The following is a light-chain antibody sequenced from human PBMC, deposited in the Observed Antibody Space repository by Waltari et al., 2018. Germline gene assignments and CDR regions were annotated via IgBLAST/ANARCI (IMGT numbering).Light chain of an antibody. CDR3: TLKRGSNTVV. Sequence: QSALTQPASVSGSPGQSITISCTGASSYFDFYNYVCWYQPHPGKAPKLIIYDVPNRPAGVSTRFSGPKSGTTASLTISGLRAEDEAEYYCTLKRGSNTVVFGGGTKLTVL. J-gene: IGLJ2*01. V-gene: IGLV2-14*01. CDR1: SSYFDFYNY. CDR2: DVP.